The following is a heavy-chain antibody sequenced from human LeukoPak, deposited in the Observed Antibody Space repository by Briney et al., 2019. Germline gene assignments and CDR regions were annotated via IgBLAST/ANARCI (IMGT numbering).Heavy chain of an antibody. CDR2: INWNGGSS. D-gene: IGHD4-17*01. CDR3: ARALGMDGDYEDAIDY. V-gene: IGHV3-20*04. CDR1: GFTFDDYG. Sequence: SGGSLRLSCAAPGFTFDDYGMSWVRQAPGKGLEWVSGINWNGGSSGYADSVKGRFTISRDNAKNSLYLQMNSLRAEDTALYYCARALGMDGDYEDAIDYWGQGTLVTVSS. J-gene: IGHJ4*02.